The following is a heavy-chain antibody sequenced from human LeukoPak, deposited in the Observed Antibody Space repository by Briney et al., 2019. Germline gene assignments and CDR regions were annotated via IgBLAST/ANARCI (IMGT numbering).Heavy chain of an antibody. Sequence: PSETLSLTCTVSGGSISSYYWSWIRQPAGKGLEWIGRIYSSGSTKYNPSLQSRVTLSVDTSKNQFSLKVSSVTAADTAVYYCASGSGRTTSDAFDIWGQGTMVTVSS. CDR1: GGSISSYY. J-gene: IGHJ3*02. CDR2: IYSSGST. D-gene: IGHD2-15*01. V-gene: IGHV4-4*07. CDR3: ASGSGRTTSDAFDI.